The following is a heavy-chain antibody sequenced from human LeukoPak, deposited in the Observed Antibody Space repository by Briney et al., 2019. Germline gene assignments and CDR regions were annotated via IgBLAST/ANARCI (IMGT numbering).Heavy chain of an antibody. CDR2: INPNSGGT. J-gene: IGHJ4*02. CDR1: GYTFTGYY. V-gene: IGHV1-2*02. CDR3: ARDNWLEYSGYDYFDY. Sequence: GASVKVSCKAPGYTFTGYYMHWVRQAPGQGLEWMGWINPNSGGTNYAQKFQGRVTMTRDTSISTAYMELSRLRSDDTAVYYCARDNWLEYSGYDYFDYWGQGTLVTVSS. D-gene: IGHD5-12*01.